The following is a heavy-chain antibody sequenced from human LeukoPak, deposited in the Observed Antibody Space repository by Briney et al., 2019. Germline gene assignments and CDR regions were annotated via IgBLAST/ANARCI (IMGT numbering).Heavy chain of an antibody. CDR3: AKEGRGGTRNWFDP. CDR1: GFTFSSYA. CDR2: ISGSGGST. D-gene: IGHD3-16*01. V-gene: IGHV3-23*01. J-gene: IGHJ5*02. Sequence: PGGSLRLSCAASGFTFSSYAMSWVRQAPGKGLEWVSAISGSGGSTYYSDSVKSRFTISRDNSKNTLYLQMNSRRAGDTAVYYCAKEGRGGTRNWFDPWGQGTLVTVSS.